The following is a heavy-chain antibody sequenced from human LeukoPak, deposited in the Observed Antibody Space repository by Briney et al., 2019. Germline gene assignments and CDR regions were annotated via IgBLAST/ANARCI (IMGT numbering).Heavy chain of an antibody. J-gene: IGHJ4*02. CDR2: ISAYNGNT. Sequence: GASVKVSCKASGYTFTSYGISWVRQAPGQGLEWMGWISAYNGNTNYAQKLQGRVTMTTDTSTSTAYMELRSPRSDDTAVYYCARSFPASQLGYLPPDYWGQGTLVTVSS. CDR1: GYTFTSYG. CDR3: ARSFPASQLGYLPPDY. D-gene: IGHD5-12*01. V-gene: IGHV1-18*01.